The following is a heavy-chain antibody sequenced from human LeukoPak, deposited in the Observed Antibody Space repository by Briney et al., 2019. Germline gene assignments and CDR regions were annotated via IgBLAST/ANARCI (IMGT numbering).Heavy chain of an antibody. V-gene: IGHV3-23*01. J-gene: IGHJ4*02. CDR2: ISGSGART. D-gene: IGHD2-15*01. Sequence: GGSLRLSCAASGLTFSSYALSWVRQAPGKGLEWVSGISGSGARTYYADSVKGRFTISRDNAKNSLYLQMNSLRAEDTAVYYCARPHCSGATCYSRYFDDWGQGTLVTVSS. CDR1: GLTFSSYA. CDR3: ARPHCSGATCYSRYFDD.